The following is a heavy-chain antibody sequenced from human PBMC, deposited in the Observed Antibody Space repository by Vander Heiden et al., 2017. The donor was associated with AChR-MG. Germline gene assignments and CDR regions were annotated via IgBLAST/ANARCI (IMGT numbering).Heavy chain of an antibody. D-gene: IGHD3-16*01. CDR1: GGPFSIYA. CDR2: IIPIFGTA. V-gene: IGHV1-69*06. J-gene: IGHJ6*02. CDR3: ASPFGGHYYYYGMDV. Sequence: QVQLVQSGAEVKKPGSSVKVPCQASGGPFSIYAISWVRQVPGQGLEWMGGIIPIFGTANYAQKFQGRVTITADKSTSTAYMELSSLRSEDTAVYYWASPFGGHYYYYGMDVWGQGTTVTVSS.